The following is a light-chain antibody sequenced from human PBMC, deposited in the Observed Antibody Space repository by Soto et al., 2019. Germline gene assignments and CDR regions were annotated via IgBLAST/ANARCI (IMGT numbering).Light chain of an antibody. J-gene: IGLJ3*02. CDR2: EVR. V-gene: IGLV2-14*01. CDR3: SSYTSTSALGV. Sequence: QSVLTQPASVSGSPGQSITISCTGTSSDVGGYNYVSWYQQQPGKAPKLMIYEVRNRPSGISNRFSGSKFGNTASLTISGLQADDEADYYCSSYTSTSALGVFGGGTK. CDR1: SSDVGGYNY.